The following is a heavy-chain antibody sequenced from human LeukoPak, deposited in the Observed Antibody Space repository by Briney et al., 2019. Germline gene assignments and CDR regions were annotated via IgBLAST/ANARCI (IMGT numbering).Heavy chain of an antibody. CDR3: ARGGSGSYFSWLDP. Sequence: ASVKVSCKASGYTFTGYYIHWVRQAPGQGLECMGWINPNSGGTNYAQRFQGRVTMTRDASISTAYMELSRLRSDDTAVYYCARGGSGSYFSWLDPWGQGTLVTVSS. J-gene: IGHJ5*02. V-gene: IGHV1-2*02. CDR1: GYTFTGYY. D-gene: IGHD3-10*01. CDR2: INPNSGGT.